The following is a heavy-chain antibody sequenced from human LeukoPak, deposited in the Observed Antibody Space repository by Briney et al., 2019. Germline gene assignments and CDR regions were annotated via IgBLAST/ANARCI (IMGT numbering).Heavy chain of an antibody. D-gene: IGHD3-9*01. J-gene: IGHJ4*02. CDR1: GFSFSSYA. V-gene: IGHV3-23*01. CDR2: ISGSGGST. CDR3: AKGRVLRYFSPDY. Sequence: GGSLRLSCAASGFSFSSYAMSWVRQAPGKGLEWVSAISGSGGSTYYADSVKGRFTISRDNSKNTLYLQMNSLRAEDTAVYYCAKGRVLRYFSPDYWGQGTLVTVSS.